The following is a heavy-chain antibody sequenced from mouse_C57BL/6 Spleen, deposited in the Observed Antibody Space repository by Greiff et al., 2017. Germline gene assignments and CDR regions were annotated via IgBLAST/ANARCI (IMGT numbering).Heavy chain of an antibody. V-gene: IGHV1-53*01. CDR2: INPSNGGT. D-gene: IGHD1-1*01. CDR3: ARENYGSSYYFDY. Sequence: QVHVKQPGTELVKPGASVKLSCKASGYTFTSYWMHWVKQRPGQGLEWIGNINPSNGGTNYNEKFKSKATLTVDKSSSTAYMQLSSLTSEDSAVYYCARENYGSSYYFDYWGQGTTLTVSS. J-gene: IGHJ2*01. CDR1: GYTFTSYW.